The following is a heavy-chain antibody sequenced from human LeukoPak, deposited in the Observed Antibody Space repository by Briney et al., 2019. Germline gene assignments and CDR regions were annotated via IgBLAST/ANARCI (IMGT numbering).Heavy chain of an antibody. J-gene: IGHJ2*01. CDR3: ARAYCGGDCYSGWYFDL. CDR2: IGTAGDT. V-gene: IGHV3-13*01. Sequence: PGGSLRLSCAASGFTFRSYDMHWARQATGKGPEWVSAIGTAGDTYYPGSVKGRFTISRENAKNSLYLQMNSLKAGDTAVYYCARAYCGGDCYSGWYFDLWGRGTLVTVSS. D-gene: IGHD2-21*02. CDR1: GFTFRSYD.